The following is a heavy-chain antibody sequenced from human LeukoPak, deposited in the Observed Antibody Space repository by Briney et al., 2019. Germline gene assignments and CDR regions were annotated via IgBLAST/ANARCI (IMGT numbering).Heavy chain of an antibody. CDR2: IYTSGST. CDR3: ARAPWYSSGWYGSDY. J-gene: IGHJ4*02. CDR1: GGSISSYY. D-gene: IGHD6-19*01. V-gene: IGHV4-4*07. Sequence: SSETLSLTCTVAGGSISSYYWSRIRQPAGKGLEWIGRIYTSGSTNYNPSLQSRVTILLDTSKNQFSLKLSSVTAADTAVYYCARAPWYSSGWYGSDYWGQGNAVTVSS.